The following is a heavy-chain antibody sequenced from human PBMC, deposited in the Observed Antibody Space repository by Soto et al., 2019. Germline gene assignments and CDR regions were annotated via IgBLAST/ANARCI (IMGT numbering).Heavy chain of an antibody. CDR3: AKGYNYYDSSGINYYYGMDV. Sequence: GGSLRLSCAASGFTVSSNYMSWVRQAPGKGLEWVAVISYDGSNKYYADSVKGRFTISRDNSKNTLYLQMNSLRAEDTAVYYCAKGYNYYDSSGINYYYGMDVWGQGTTVTVSS. CDR2: ISYDGSNK. CDR1: GFTVSSNY. V-gene: IGHV3-30*18. J-gene: IGHJ6*02. D-gene: IGHD3-22*01.